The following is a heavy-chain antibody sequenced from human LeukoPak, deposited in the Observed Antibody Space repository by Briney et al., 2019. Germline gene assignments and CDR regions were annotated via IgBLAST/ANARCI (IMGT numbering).Heavy chain of an antibody. CDR2: ISSDSRYT. Sequence: GGSLRLSCAASGFTFSSYSMNWVRQAPGKGLEWVSSISSDSRYTYYTDSVKGRFTISRDNAKNSLYLQMNILRAEDTAVYYCARGDYYDSRGFYHDAFDIWGQGTMVTVSS. J-gene: IGHJ3*02. CDR1: GFTFSSYS. V-gene: IGHV3-21*01. CDR3: ARGDYYDSRGFYHDAFDI. D-gene: IGHD3-22*01.